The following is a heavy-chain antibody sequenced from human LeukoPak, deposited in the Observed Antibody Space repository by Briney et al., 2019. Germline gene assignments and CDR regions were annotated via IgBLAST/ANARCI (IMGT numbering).Heavy chain of an antibody. J-gene: IGHJ4*02. D-gene: IGHD1-26*01. CDR1: GFTFSSYE. CDR2: ITSSSSTI. CDR3: ARDLLFRRYPFDY. V-gene: IGHV3-48*02. Sequence: QPGGSLRLSCAASGFTFSSYEMNWVRQAPGKGLEWVSYITSSSSTIHYADSVKGRFTISRDNAKNSLFLQMNSLRDEDTAVYYCARDLLFRRYPFDYWGQGTLVTVSS.